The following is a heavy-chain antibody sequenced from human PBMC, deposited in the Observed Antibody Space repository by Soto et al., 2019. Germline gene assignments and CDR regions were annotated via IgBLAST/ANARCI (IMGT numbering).Heavy chain of an antibody. J-gene: IGHJ4*02. Sequence: QAGGSLRLSCAASGFTFSSYAMHWVRQAPGKGLEWVAVISYDGSNKYYADSVKGRFTISRDNSKNTLYLQMNSLRAEDTAVYYCARGGRGSSSGWYDGWGQGTLVTVSS. D-gene: IGHD6-19*01. V-gene: IGHV3-30-3*01. CDR2: ISYDGSNK. CDR1: GFTFSSYA. CDR3: ARGGRGSSSGWYDG.